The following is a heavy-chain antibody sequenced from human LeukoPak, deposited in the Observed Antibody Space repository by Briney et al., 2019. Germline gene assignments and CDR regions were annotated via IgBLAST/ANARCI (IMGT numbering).Heavy chain of an antibody. Sequence: AASVKVSCKASGCTFSSYAISWVRQAPGQGLEWMGGIIPIFGTANYAQKFQGRVTITADKSTSTAYMELSSLRSEDTAVYHCARARDQITMVRGVIITGAFDIWGQGTMVTVSS. CDR2: IIPIFGTA. V-gene: IGHV1-69*06. CDR1: GCTFSSYA. CDR3: ARARDQITMVRGVIITGAFDI. J-gene: IGHJ3*02. D-gene: IGHD3-10*01.